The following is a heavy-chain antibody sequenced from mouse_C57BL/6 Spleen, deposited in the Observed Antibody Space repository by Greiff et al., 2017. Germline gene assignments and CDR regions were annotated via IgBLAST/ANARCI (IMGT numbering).Heavy chain of an antibody. D-gene: IGHD1-1*01. V-gene: IGHV1-53*01. CDR3: ARSGFTTVVPLD. CDR2: INPSNGGT. Sequence: QVHVKQPGTELVKPGASVKLSCKASGYTFTSYWMHWVKQRPGQGLEWIGNINPSNGGTNYNEKFKSKATLTVDKSSSTAYMQLSSLTSEDSAVYYCARSGFTTVVPLDWGQGTLVTVSA. J-gene: IGHJ3*01. CDR1: GYTFTSYW.